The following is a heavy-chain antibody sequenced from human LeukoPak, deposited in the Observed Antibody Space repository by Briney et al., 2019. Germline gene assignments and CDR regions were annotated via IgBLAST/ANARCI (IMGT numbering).Heavy chain of an antibody. CDR2: INQDGNEK. Sequence: GGSLTLSCAASGFTFTTSWMSWVRQAPGKGLEWVANINQDGNEKYYVKSVEGRFTISRDNSKNTLYLQVNSVRAEDTAVYYCARGNSNGFDIWGQGTMVTVSS. CDR3: ARGNSNGFDI. V-gene: IGHV3-7*01. D-gene: IGHD1-7*01. CDR1: GFTFTTSW. J-gene: IGHJ3*02.